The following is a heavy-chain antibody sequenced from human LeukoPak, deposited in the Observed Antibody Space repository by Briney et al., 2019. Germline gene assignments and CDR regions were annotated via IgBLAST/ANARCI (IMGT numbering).Heavy chain of an antibody. V-gene: IGHV3-48*01. CDR1: GFILSSYG. D-gene: IGHD1-1*01. J-gene: IGHJ4*02. CDR2: ISSSSSNI. Sequence: PGESLRLSCTASGFILSSYGMNWVRQAPGKGLEWVSYISSSSSNIFYADSVKGRFTISRDNAKDSLFLQMNGLRAEDTALYYCARDAVMGTTPFYFDYWGQGALVTVSS. CDR3: ARDAVMGTTPFYFDY.